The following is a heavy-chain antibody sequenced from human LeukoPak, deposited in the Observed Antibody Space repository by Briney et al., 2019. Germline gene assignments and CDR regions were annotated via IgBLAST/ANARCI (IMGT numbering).Heavy chain of an antibody. V-gene: IGHV3-33*01. CDR1: GFTFSSYG. J-gene: IGHJ4*02. CDR2: IWYDGSRQ. Sequence: GRSLRLSCAASGFTFSSYGMHWVRQAPGKGLEWVAAIWYDGSRQYYADSVKGRFTISRDNSKNTLYLQMNSLRAEDTAVYYCARVTKPGPGGLDYWGQGTLVTVSS. CDR3: ARVTKPGPGGLDY. D-gene: IGHD3-16*01.